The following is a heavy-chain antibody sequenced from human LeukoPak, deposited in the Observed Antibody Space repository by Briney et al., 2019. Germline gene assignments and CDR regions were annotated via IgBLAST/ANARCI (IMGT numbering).Heavy chain of an antibody. CDR2: INHSGST. CDR1: SGSFSGYY. Sequence: SETLSLTCAVYSGSFSGYYWSWIRQPPGKGLEWIGEINHSGSTNYNPSLKSRVTISVDTSKNQFSLKLSSVTAADTAVYYCARVSRKWFGESTGAFDIWGQGTMVTVSS. J-gene: IGHJ3*02. CDR3: ARVSRKWFGESTGAFDI. D-gene: IGHD3-10*01. V-gene: IGHV4-34*01.